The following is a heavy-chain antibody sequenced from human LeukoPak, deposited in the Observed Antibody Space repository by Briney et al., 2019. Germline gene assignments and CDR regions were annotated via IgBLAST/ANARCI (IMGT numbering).Heavy chain of an antibody. D-gene: IGHD5-12*01. V-gene: IGHV4-34*01. J-gene: IGHJ4*02. CDR2: INHSGST. CDR3: ARGGDIVATIWGYFDY. Sequence: SETLSLTCAVYGGSFGGYYWSWIRQPPGKGLEWIGEINHSGSTNYNPSLKSRVTISVDTSKNQFPLKLSSVTAADTAVYYCARGGDIVATIWGYFDYWGQGTLVTVSS. CDR1: GGSFGGYY.